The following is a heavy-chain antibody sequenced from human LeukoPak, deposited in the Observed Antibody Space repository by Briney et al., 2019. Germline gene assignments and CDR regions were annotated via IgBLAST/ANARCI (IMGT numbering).Heavy chain of an antibody. V-gene: IGHV3-73*01. D-gene: IGHD1-26*01. CDR1: GFTFSGSA. CDR2: IRSKANNYAT. J-gene: IGHJ4*02. CDR3: TKSSGSYSFDY. Sequence: GGSLKLSCAASGFTFSGSAMHWVRQASGKGLEWVGRIRSKANNYATVYAASVKGRFTISRDDSKNTAYLQMNSLKTEDTAVYYCTKSSGSYSFDYWGQGTLVTVFS.